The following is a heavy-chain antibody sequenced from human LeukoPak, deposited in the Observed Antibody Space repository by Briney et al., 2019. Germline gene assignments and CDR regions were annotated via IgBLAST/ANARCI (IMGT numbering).Heavy chain of an antibody. CDR1: GFTFDDYA. CDR3: AKDRNGWLGDTYFDY. J-gene: IGHJ4*02. V-gene: IGHV3-9*01. CDR2: ITWNSGRI. D-gene: IGHD6-19*01. Sequence: GGSLRLSCAASGFTFDDYAMHWVRQAPGKGLEWVSGITWNSGRIGYADSVKGRFTISRDNARNSLYLQMNSLRAEDTALYYCAKDRNGWLGDTYFDYWGQGTLVTVSS.